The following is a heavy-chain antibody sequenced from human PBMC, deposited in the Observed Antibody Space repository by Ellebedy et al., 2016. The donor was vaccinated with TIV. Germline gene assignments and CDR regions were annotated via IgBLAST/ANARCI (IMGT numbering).Heavy chain of an antibody. CDR1: GFTFGNYW. D-gene: IGHD5-12*01. J-gene: IGHJ4*02. CDR3: ARDFGHSGYDLLDY. V-gene: IGHV3-7*01. CDR2: MRQDGSQK. Sequence: GESLKISCAASGFTFGNYWMNWVRQAPGKGLEWVANMRQDGSQKNYGDSVKGRFTISRDNARDSLYLQMDSLRVEDTAVYYCARDFGHSGYDLLDYWGQGTLVTVSS.